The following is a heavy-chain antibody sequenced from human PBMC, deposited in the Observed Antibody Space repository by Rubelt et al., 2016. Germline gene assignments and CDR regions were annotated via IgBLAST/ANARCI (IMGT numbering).Heavy chain of an antibody. Sequence: QVQLQQWGAGLLKPSETLSLTCAVYGGSFSGYYWSWIRQPPGKGLGWIGEINHSGSTSYNPSLKGRVSISVDTSKNQFSLGLTSVTAADTAVYYCARRPDGLDVWGQGTTVTVS. CDR2: INHSGST. V-gene: IGHV4-34*02. CDR1: GGSFSGYY. CDR3: ARRPDGLDV. J-gene: IGHJ6*02.